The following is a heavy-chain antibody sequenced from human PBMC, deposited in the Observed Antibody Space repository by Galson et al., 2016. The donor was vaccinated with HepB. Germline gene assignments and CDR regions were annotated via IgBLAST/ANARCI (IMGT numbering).Heavy chain of an antibody. D-gene: IGHD2-2*01. V-gene: IGHV1-18*01. Sequence: SVKVSCKASGDAFTSYGVSWVRQAPGQGLEWMGWISNYKGDTDYAQNFQGRVTMTRDTSTSTAYMELRSLRSDDTAVYYCAGDVVVPAAPTNQYFYFSAMDVWGQGTTVTVSS. CDR1: GDAFTSYG. CDR3: AGDVVVPAAPTNQYFYFSAMDV. J-gene: IGHJ6*02. CDR2: ISNYKGDT.